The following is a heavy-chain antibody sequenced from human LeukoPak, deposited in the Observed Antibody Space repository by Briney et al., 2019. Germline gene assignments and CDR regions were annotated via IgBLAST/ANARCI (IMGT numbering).Heavy chain of an antibody. CDR1: GYTFTSYD. V-gene: IGHV1-8*01. Sequence: ASVKVSCKASGYTFTSYDINWVRQATGQGLEWMGWMNPNSGNTGYAQKFQGRVTMTRNTSISTAYMELSSLRSEGTAVYYCIAFGELREFDYWGQGTLVTVSS. CDR2: MNPNSGNT. CDR3: IAFGELREFDY. D-gene: IGHD1-7*01. J-gene: IGHJ4*02.